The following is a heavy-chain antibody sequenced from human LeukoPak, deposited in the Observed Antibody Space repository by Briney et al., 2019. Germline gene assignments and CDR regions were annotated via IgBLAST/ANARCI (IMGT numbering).Heavy chain of an antibody. V-gene: IGHV1-8*03. CDR3: ARGLPLGYCTYGVCYPPKHFDF. Sequence: ASVKVSCKASGYTFTDYYIHWVRQAPGQGLEWMGWVNSKSGNTGYKQKFQARVTITRDTSMTTAYMELSSLTSDDTAVYFCARGLPLGYCTYGVCYPPKHFDFWGQGTLVTVSS. CDR2: VNSKSGNT. D-gene: IGHD2-8*01. J-gene: IGHJ4*02. CDR1: GYTFTDYY.